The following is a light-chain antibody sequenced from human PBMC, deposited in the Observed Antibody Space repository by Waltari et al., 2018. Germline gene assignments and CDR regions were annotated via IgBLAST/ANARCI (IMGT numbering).Light chain of an antibody. Sequence: EILLTQSPETLSLSPGERATLSCRASQSLNTYYLAWYQQKPGQAPRLLIYGASNMATGIPDRFSGSGSGTDFTLTISRLEPEDCAVYYCQQYGRSLTFGGGTKVNIK. V-gene: IGKV3-20*01. CDR2: GAS. J-gene: IGKJ4*01. CDR3: QQYGRSLT. CDR1: QSLNTYY.